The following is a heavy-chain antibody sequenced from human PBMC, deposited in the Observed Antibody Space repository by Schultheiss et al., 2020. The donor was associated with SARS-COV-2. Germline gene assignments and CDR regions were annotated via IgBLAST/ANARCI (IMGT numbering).Heavy chain of an antibody. CDR1: GGSISSGGYS. Sequence: SETLSLTCAVSGGSISSGGYSWSWIRQPPGKGLEWIGYIYHSGSTYYNPSLKSRVTISVDRSKNQFSLKLSSVTAADTAVYYCARVRRATGTKRVTSYYFDYWGQGTLVTVSS. D-gene: IGHD1-1*01. CDR2: IYHSGST. V-gene: IGHV4-30-2*01. J-gene: IGHJ4*02. CDR3: ARVRRATGTKRVTSYYFDY.